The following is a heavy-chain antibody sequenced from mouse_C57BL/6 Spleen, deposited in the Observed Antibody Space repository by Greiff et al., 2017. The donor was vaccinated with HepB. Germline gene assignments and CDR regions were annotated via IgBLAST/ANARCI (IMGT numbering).Heavy chain of an antibody. V-gene: IGHV1-26*01. CDR1: GYTFTDYY. CDR3: ATGYHWYFDV. J-gene: IGHJ1*03. Sequence: EVQLQQSGPELVKPGASVKISCKASGYTFTDYYMNWVKQSHGKSLEWIGDINPNNGGTSYNQKFKGKATLTVDKSSSTAYMELRSLTSEDSAVYYCATGYHWYFDVWGTVTTVTVSS. D-gene: IGHD2-2*01. CDR2: INPNNGGT.